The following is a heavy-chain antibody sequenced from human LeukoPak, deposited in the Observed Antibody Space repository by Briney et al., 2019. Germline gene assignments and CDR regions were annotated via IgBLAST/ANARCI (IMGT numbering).Heavy chain of an antibody. Sequence: SETLSLTCTVSGGSISSYYWSWIRQPPGKGLEWIGYIYYSGSTYYNPSLKSRVTISVDRSKNQFSLKLSSVTAADTAVYYCARGSSWYFDYWGQGTLVTVSS. J-gene: IGHJ4*02. V-gene: IGHV4-59*12. CDR2: IYYSGST. CDR3: ARGSSWYFDY. CDR1: GGSISSYY. D-gene: IGHD6-13*01.